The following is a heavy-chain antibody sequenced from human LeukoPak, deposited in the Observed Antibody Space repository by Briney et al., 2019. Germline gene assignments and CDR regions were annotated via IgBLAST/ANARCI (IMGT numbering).Heavy chain of an antibody. J-gene: IGHJ4*02. CDR1: GFNFSDYY. Sequence: PGGSLRLSCAASGFNFSDYYMSWLRQVPGKGLEWVSYISGSGYTIYYADSVKGRFTISRDNAKNSLYLQMTSLRAEDTAVYYCARDHNFHFDYWGQGTLVTVSS. V-gene: IGHV3-11*01. CDR3: ARDHNFHFDY. CDR2: ISGSGYTI.